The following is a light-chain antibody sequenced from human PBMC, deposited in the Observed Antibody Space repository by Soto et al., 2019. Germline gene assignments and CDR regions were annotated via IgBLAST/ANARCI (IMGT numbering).Light chain of an antibody. CDR2: AVS. CDR1: SSDVGGYNF. J-gene: IGLJ1*01. Sequence: QSALTQPASVSGSPGQSITISCTGTSSDVGGYNFVSWYQHYPGKAPKLMIYAVSNRPSGVSSRFSGSKSGNTASLTISGLQAEDEADYFCCSYAGTYSYVFGSGTKVTVL. V-gene: IGLV2-14*01. CDR3: CSYAGTYSYV.